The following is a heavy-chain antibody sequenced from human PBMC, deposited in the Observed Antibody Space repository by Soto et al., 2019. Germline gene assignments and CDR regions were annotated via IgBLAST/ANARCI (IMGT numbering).Heavy chain of an antibody. CDR2: IYHSGST. D-gene: IGHD7-27*01. CDR1: GGSISSGGYS. Sequence: PSETLSLTCAVSGGSISSGGYSWSWIRQPPGKGLEWIGYIYHSGSTYYNPSLKSRVTISVDRSKNQFSLKLSSVTAADTAVYYCARVRRWGSWNFDYWGQGXLVTVYS. J-gene: IGHJ4*02. V-gene: IGHV4-30-2*01. CDR3: ARVRRWGSWNFDY.